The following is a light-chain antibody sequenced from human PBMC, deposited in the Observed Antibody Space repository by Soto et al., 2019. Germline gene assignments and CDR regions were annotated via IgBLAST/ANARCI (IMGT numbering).Light chain of an antibody. CDR3: CSYAGSYNWV. V-gene: IGLV2-11*01. J-gene: IGLJ3*02. Sequence: QSALTQPRSVSGSPGQSVTISCTGTSSDVGGYDYVSRYQQLPGKAPKLLMYDVNERPSGVPDRFSGSKSGNTASLTISGLQAEDEADYYCCSYAGSYNWVFGGGTKLTVL. CDR2: DVN. CDR1: SSDVGGYDY.